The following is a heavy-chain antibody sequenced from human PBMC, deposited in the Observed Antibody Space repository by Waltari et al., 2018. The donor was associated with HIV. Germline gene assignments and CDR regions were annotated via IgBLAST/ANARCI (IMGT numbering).Heavy chain of an antibody. CDR3: AKGHYGSGSSHLDY. CDR1: GFTFRSYA. Sequence: EVQLLESGGGLVQPGGSLRLSCAASGFTFRSYAMSWVRQAPGKGLEWVSAISGSGGSTYYADSVKGRFTISRDNSKNTLYLQMNSLRAEDTAVYYCAKGHYGSGSSHLDYWGQGTLVTVSS. CDR2: ISGSGGST. J-gene: IGHJ4*02. V-gene: IGHV3-23*01. D-gene: IGHD3-10*01.